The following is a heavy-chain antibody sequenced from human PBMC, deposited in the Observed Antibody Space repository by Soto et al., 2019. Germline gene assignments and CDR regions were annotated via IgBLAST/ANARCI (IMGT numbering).Heavy chain of an antibody. Sequence: EVQLVESGGGLVQPGGSLRLSCEASGFTFSEYWMHWVRQVPGKGLVWVSRLKSDGTYTDYADSVRGRFTISRDSAKNTVFLQMNNLRVEDTAIYYCEISIWPVGNYWGQGILVTVSS. CDR2: LKSDGTYT. J-gene: IGHJ4*02. CDR1: GFTFSEYW. D-gene: IGHD7-27*01. V-gene: IGHV3-74*01. CDR3: EISIWPVGNY.